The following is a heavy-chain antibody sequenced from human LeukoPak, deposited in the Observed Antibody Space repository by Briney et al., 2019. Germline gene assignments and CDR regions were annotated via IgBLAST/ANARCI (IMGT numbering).Heavy chain of an antibody. D-gene: IGHD2-2*01. J-gene: IGHJ6*03. Sequence: SETLSLTCTVSGGSISSYYWSWIRQPPGKGLEWIGYISTSGTTNYNPSLTSRVTISLDTSKNQFSLKMSSVTAADTAVYYYASHTRYCSRTSCSSYYYMDVWGKGTTVTVSS. CDR3: ASHTRYCSRTSCSSYYYMDV. CDR1: GGSISSYY. V-gene: IGHV4-4*09. CDR2: ISTSGTT.